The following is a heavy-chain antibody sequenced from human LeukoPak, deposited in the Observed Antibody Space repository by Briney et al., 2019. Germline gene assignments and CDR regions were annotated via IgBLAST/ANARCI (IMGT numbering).Heavy chain of an antibody. J-gene: IGHJ3*02. Sequence: SETLSLTCTVSGGSISSSSYYWGWIRQPPGKGLEWIGSIYYSGSTYYNPSLKSRVTISVDTSKNQFSLKLSSVTAADTAVYYCARFSPGSGSYFSHDAFDIWGQGTMVTVSS. V-gene: IGHV4-39*07. CDR3: ARFSPGSGSYFSHDAFDI. CDR1: GGSISSSSYY. D-gene: IGHD3-10*01. CDR2: IYYSGST.